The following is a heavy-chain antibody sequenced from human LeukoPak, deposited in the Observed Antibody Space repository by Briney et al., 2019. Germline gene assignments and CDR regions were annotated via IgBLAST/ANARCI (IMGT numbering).Heavy chain of an antibody. Sequence: GGSLRLSCAASGFTVSNNYMSWVRQAPGKGLEWVSLIYSGGGTNYADSVKGRFTISRDNAKNSLSLQMNSLRAEDTAVYYCARDPYNGSYGDDYYYYMDVWGKGTTVTISS. J-gene: IGHJ6*03. V-gene: IGHV3-66*01. CDR1: GFTVSNNY. CDR3: ARDPYNGSYGDDYYYYMDV. CDR2: IYSGGGT. D-gene: IGHD1-26*01.